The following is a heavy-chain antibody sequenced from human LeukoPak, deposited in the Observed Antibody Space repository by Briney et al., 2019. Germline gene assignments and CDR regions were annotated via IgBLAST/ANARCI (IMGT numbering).Heavy chain of an antibody. D-gene: IGHD3-10*01. CDR2: ISYDGSNK. V-gene: IGHV3-30*18. CDR1: GFTFSSYG. CDR3: AKGSSAGRPYYFDY. Sequence: GGSLRLSCAASGFTFSSYGMHWVRQAPGKGLEWVAVISYDGSNKYYAGSVKGRFTISRDNSKNTLYLQMNSLRAEDTAMYYCAKGSSAGRPYYFDYWGQGTLVTVSS. J-gene: IGHJ4*02.